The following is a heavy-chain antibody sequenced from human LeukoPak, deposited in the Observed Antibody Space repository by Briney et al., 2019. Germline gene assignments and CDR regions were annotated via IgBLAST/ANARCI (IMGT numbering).Heavy chain of an antibody. CDR2: IIPILGIA. CDR3: ARDLLFKTGTTRPGFDY. J-gene: IGHJ4*02. D-gene: IGHD1-1*01. Sequence: ASVKVSCKASGGTFSSYAISWVRQAPGQGLEWMGRIIPILGIANYAQKFQGRVTITADKSTSTAYMELSSLRSEDTAVYYCARDLLFKTGTTRPGFDYWGQGTLVTVSS. CDR1: GGTFSSYA. V-gene: IGHV1-69*04.